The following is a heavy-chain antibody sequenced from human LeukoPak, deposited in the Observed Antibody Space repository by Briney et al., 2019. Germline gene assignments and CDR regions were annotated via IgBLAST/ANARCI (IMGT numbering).Heavy chain of an antibody. Sequence: GASVKVSCKASGYTFTSFDINWVRQATGQGPEWMGYMNPNSGNTGYAQKFQGRVTITRNTSISTAYMELSSLTSEDTAVYYCARELRRDKYWGQGTLVSVSS. CDR3: ARELRRDKY. CDR1: GYTFTSFD. J-gene: IGHJ4*02. D-gene: IGHD2-15*01. CDR2: MNPNSGNT. V-gene: IGHV1-8*01.